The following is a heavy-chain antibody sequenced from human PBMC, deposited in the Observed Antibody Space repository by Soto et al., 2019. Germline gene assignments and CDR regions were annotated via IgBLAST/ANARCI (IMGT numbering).Heavy chain of an antibody. J-gene: IGHJ5*02. D-gene: IGHD5-18*01. Sequence: SETLSLTCTVSGGSVSSGDYYWSWIRQPPGKGLEWIGYIYYSGNTNYNPSLKSRVIISVDTSKNLFSLKLTSVTAADTAVYYCARIPVDTSMIYWLDPWGQGALVTVSS. V-gene: IGHV4-61*08. CDR3: ARIPVDTSMIYWLDP. CDR1: GGSVSSGDYY. CDR2: IYYSGNT.